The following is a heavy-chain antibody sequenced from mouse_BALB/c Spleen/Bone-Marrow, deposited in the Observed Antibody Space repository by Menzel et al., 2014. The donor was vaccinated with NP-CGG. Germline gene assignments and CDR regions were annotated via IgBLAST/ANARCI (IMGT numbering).Heavy chain of an antibody. Sequence: EVKVEESGGGLVQPGGSMKLSCVASGFSFSNYWMNWVRQSPEKGLEWVAEIRLKSNNYATHYAVSVNGRFTISRDDSKSSVYLQMNNLKAEENGIYYRTWGYDNDFDYWGQGTTLTVSS. D-gene: IGHD2-4*01. V-gene: IGHV6-6*02. CDR2: IRLKSNNYAT. CDR1: GFSFSNYW. CDR3: TWGYDNDFDY. J-gene: IGHJ2*01.